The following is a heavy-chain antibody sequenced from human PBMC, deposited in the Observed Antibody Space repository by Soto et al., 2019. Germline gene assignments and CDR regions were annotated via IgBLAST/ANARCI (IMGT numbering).Heavy chain of an antibody. V-gene: IGHV3-30*18. J-gene: IGHJ4*02. CDR3: AKDHQQWLVIGAIDY. D-gene: IGHD6-19*01. CDR2: ISYDGSNK. CDR1: GFTFSSYG. Sequence: GGSLRLSCAASGFTFSSYGMHWVRQAPGKGLEWVAVISYDGSNKYYAGSVKGRFTISRDNSKNTLYLQMNSLRAEDTAVYYCAKDHQQWLVIGAIDYWGQGTLVTVSS.